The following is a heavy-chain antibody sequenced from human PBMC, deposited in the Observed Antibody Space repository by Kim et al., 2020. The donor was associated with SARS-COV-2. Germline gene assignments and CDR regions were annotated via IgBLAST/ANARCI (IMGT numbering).Heavy chain of an antibody. D-gene: IGHD3-22*01. Sequence: ASVKVSCKASGYTFTSYGISWVRQAPGQGLEWMGWISAYNGNTNYAQKLQGRVTMTTDTSTSTAYMELRSLRSDDTAVYYCARDHPYYYDSSGYPFDYWGQGTLVTVSS. V-gene: IGHV1-18*01. CDR2: ISAYNGNT. CDR3: ARDHPYYYDSSGYPFDY. CDR1: GYTFTSYG. J-gene: IGHJ4*02.